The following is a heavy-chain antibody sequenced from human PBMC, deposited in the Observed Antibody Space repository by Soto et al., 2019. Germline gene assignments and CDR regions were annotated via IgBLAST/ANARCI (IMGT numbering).Heavy chain of an antibody. CDR3: GGQEGDTVLFYYGIVV. D-gene: IGHD4-17*01. CDR2: IYPGDSDT. V-gene: IGHV5-51*01. Sequence: PGESLKISCKGSGYNFTNYWIGWVRQMPGEGLEWMGIIYPGDSDTRYSPSFQGQVTISADKPISAAYLQWSSLNASDTAMYYCGGQEGDTVLFYYGIVVWGQGTTVTVSS. CDR1: GYNFTNYW. J-gene: IGHJ6*02.